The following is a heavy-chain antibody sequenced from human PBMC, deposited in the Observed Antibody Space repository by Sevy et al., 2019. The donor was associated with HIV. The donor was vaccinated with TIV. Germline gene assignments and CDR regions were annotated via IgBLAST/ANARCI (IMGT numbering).Heavy chain of an antibody. V-gene: IGHV3-15*01. CDR3: TAGVGTSDFDY. J-gene: IGHJ4*02. CDR2: IKSKTDGGTR. Sequence: GGSLRLSCVASGFTFSNAWMSWVRQTPGKGLEWVGRIKSKTDGGTRDFAAPVKGRFAIARDDSKNTLSLQMDSLKTEDTAVYYCTAGVGTSDFDYWGQGILVTVSP. D-gene: IGHD1-26*01. CDR1: GFTFSNAW.